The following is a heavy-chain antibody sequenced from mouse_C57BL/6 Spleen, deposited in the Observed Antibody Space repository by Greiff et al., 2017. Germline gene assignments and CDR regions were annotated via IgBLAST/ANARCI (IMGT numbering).Heavy chain of an antibody. CDR1: GFTFSSYG. Sequence: EVMLVESGGDLVKPGGSLKLSCAASGFTFSSYGMSWVRQTPDKRLEWVATISSGGSYTYYPDSVKGRFTISRDNAKNTLYLQMSSLKSEDTAMYYCARLAQDGYYLDYWGQGTTLTVSS. CDR3: ARLAQDGYYLDY. V-gene: IGHV5-6*01. CDR2: ISSGGSYT. D-gene: IGHD2-3*01. J-gene: IGHJ2*01.